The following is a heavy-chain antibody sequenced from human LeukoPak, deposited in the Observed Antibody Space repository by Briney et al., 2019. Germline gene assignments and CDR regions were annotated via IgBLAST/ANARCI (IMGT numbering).Heavy chain of an antibody. CDR1: GGSISSYY. D-gene: IGHD1-26*01. Sequence: SETLSLTCTVSGGSISSYYWSWIRQPPGKGLEWIGYIYYSGSTNYNPSLKSRVTISVDTSKNQFSLKLSSVTAADTAVYYCARDEAHSGSYLSPYFDYWGQGTLVTVSS. CDR2: IYYSGST. J-gene: IGHJ4*02. V-gene: IGHV4-59*01. CDR3: ARDEAHSGSYLSPYFDY.